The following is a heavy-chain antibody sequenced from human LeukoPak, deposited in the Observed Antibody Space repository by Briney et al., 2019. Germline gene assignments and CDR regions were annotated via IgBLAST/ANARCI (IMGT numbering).Heavy chain of an antibody. CDR1: GFDFSSTA. D-gene: IGHD6-19*01. V-gene: IGHV3-23*01. J-gene: IGHJ4*02. CDR2: IGAGDGGT. Sequence: GGSLRLSCAAAGFDFSSTAMNWVRQAPGRGLEWVSVIGAGDGGTYYADSVRGRFTISRDNSKNTLYLQMKSLRAEDTAVYYCANAVHSKAVALPFDYWGQGTLVTVSS. CDR3: ANAVHSKAVALPFDY.